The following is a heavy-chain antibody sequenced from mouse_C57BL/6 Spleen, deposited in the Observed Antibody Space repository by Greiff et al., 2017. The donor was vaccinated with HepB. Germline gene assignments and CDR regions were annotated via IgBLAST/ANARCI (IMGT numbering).Heavy chain of an antibody. CDR2: INPGSGGT. J-gene: IGHJ4*01. D-gene: IGHD1-1*01. CDR1: GYAFTNYL. V-gene: IGHV1-54*01. CDR3: ARSWGYYGSSDGAMDY. Sequence: QVQLQQSGAELVRPGTSVKVSCKASGYAFTNYLIEWVKQRPGQGLEWIGVINPGSGGTNYNEKFKGKATLTADKSSSTAYMQLSSLTSGDSAVYFCARSWGYYGSSDGAMDYWGQGTSVTVSS.